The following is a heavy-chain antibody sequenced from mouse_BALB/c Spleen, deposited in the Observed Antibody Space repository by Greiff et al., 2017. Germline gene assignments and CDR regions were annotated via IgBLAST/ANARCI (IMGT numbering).Heavy chain of an antibody. CDR2: INPDSSTI. Sequence: EVQLQESGGGLVQPGGSLKLSCAASGFAFSRYWMSWVRQAPGQGLEWIGEINPDSSTINYTPSLKDKFIISRDNAKNTLYLQMSKLRSEDTALYYCAKSPFAYWGQGTLVTVSA. CDR1: GFAFSRYW. CDR3: AKSPFAY. J-gene: IGHJ3*01. V-gene: IGHV4-1*02.